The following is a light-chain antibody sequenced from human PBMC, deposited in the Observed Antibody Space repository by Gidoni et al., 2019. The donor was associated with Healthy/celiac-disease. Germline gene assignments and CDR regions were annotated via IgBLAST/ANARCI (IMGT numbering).Light chain of an antibody. CDR3: QQYDNLPPGLT. J-gene: IGKJ4*01. Sequence: DIQMTQPPSSLSASVGDRVTITCQASQDISNYLNWYQQKPRKAPKLLIYDASNLETGVPPRFSGSGSGTDFTFTISSLQPEDIATYYCQQYDNLPPGLTFXGXTKVEIK. CDR2: DAS. CDR1: QDISNY. V-gene: IGKV1-33*01.